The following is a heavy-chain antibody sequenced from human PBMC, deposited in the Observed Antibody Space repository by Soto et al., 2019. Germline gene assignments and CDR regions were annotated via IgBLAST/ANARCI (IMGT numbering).Heavy chain of an antibody. V-gene: IGHV4-39*01. D-gene: IGHD3-9*01. CDR2: IYYSGST. CDR3: ARHSPDFDWLSQFDY. J-gene: IGHJ4*02. Sequence: SETLSLTCTVSGGSISSSSYYWGWIRQPPGKGLEWIGSIYYSGSTYYNPSLKSRVTISVDTSKNQFSLKLSSVTAADTAVYYCARHSPDFDWLSQFDYWGQRTLVTVSS. CDR1: GGSISSSSYY.